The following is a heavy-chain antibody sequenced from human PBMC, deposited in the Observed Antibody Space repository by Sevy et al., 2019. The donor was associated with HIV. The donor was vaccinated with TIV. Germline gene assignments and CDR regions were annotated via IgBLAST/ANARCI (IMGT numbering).Heavy chain of an antibody. Sequence: GGSLRLSCEASGFTFTDYWMSWVRQTPERGLEWVATIKQDESETYYVDSVKGRFAISRDNGKNSVSLQMNGLRVEDTAPYYCAREVGGFNWRPYYFDSWGQGTLVTVSS. CDR1: GFTFTDYW. CDR3: AREVGGFNWRPYYFDS. J-gene: IGHJ4*02. V-gene: IGHV3-7*01. D-gene: IGHD3-3*01. CDR2: IKQDESET.